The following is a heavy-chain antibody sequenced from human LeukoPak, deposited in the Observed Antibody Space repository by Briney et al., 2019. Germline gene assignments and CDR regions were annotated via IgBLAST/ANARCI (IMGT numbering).Heavy chain of an antibody. J-gene: IGHJ3*02. CDR1: GGSFSGYY. Sequence: SQTLSLTCAVDGGSFSGYYWSWIRQPPGKGREWIGEINHSGSTNYNPSLKGRVTISVDTSKNQFSLKLRSVAAADRAVYYFARVGVDTAMENAFDIWGQGTMVTVSS. D-gene: IGHD5-18*01. CDR3: ARVGVDTAMENAFDI. CDR2: INHSGST. V-gene: IGHV4-34*01.